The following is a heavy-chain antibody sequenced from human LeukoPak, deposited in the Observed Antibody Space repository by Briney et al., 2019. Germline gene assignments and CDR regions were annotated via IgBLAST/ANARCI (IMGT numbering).Heavy chain of an antibody. CDR2: VNESGGT. V-gene: IGHV4-34*01. CDR1: IDSFSNYH. D-gene: IGHD1-26*01. Sequence: SETLSLTCAVYIDSFSNYHWNWIRQTPAKGMEWIGEVNESGGTNISPSLRSRVILSVDTSKNQFSLKLISVTVADTAIYYCARGQGATVPQVGKNWFDPWGQGTRVTASS. J-gene: IGHJ5*02. CDR3: ARGQGATVPQVGKNWFDP.